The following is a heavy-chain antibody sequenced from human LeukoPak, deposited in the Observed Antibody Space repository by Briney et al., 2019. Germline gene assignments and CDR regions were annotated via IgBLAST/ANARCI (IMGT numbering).Heavy chain of an antibody. CDR2: IYYSGST. J-gene: IGHJ5*02. V-gene: IGHV4-39*01. CDR1: GGSISSRSYY. Sequence: PSETLSLTCTVSGGSISSRSYYWGWIRQPPGKGLEWIGSIYYSGSTYYNPSLKSRVTTSVDTSKNQFSLNLNYVTAADTAVYYCARYSYGGEHWFDPWGQGTLVTVSS. CDR3: ARYSYGGEHWFDP. D-gene: IGHD5-18*01.